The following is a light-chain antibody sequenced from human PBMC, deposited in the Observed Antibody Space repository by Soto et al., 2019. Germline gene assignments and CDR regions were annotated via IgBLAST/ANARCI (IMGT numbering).Light chain of an antibody. CDR2: AAS. J-gene: IGKJ2*01. CDR3: QQSFGTPMYT. Sequence: DTQMTQSPSSLSASVGDRVTITCRASQSINTYLNWYQQKPGKAPNLLIYAASNLQSGVPSRFSGSGSGTDFTLTISSLQTEDIATYYCQQSFGTPMYTFGQGTKLEIK. CDR1: QSINTY. V-gene: IGKV1-39*01.